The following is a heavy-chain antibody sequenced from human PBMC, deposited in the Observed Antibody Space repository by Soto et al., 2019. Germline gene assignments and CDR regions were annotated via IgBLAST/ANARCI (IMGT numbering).Heavy chain of an antibody. CDR3: TGITWFRGMDV. D-gene: IGHD3-10*01. CDR2: TYYKSKWNN. J-gene: IGHJ6*02. V-gene: IGHV6-1*01. Sequence: PSQTLSLTCAISGDSVSSNSAAWNWISQSPSRGLEWLGRTYYKSKWNNDYALSVKSRITINPDTSKNQFSLHLYSVTPEGTAVYYCTGITWFRGMDVWGQGTPVTVSS. CDR1: GDSVSSNSAA.